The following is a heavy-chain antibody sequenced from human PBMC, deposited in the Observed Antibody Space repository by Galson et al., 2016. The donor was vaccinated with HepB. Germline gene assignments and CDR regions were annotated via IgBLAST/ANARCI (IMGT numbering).Heavy chain of an antibody. V-gene: IGHV3-23*01. D-gene: IGHD3-16*01. J-gene: IGHJ3*02. CDR3: VKGGGGSVVEI. CDR1: GFTLRGNG. Sequence: SLRLSCAASGFTLRGNGMTWIRQAPGKGLEWVSIISVSGYIMYYADSVKGRFTISRDSVTSTLYLQMNSLRADDTAIYYCVKGGGGSVVEIWGQGTMVTVSS. CDR2: ISVSGYIM.